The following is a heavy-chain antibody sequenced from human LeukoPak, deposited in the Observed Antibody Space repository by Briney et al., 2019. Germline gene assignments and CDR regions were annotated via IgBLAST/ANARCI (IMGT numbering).Heavy chain of an antibody. D-gene: IGHD6-19*01. Sequence: ASVKVSCKASGYTFTSYAMHWVRQAPGQRLEWMGWINAGNGNTKYSQEFQGRVTITRDTSASTAYMELSSLRSEDTAVYYCARGRYSSGWYPDYWGQGTLVTVSS. V-gene: IGHV1-3*03. CDR3: ARGRYSSGWYPDY. CDR1: GYTFTSYA. CDR2: INAGNGNT. J-gene: IGHJ4*02.